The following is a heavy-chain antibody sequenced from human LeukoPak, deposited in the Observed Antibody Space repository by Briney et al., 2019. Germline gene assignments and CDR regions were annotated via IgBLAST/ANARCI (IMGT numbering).Heavy chain of an antibody. J-gene: IGHJ3*01. Sequence: ASVKVSCKASGYAFTGYYVNWVRQAPGQGLEWMGWINSNSGDTNNAQKFQGRVTMTRDTSISTAYMELTGLKSDDTAVYFCARDTVLRGFWSGSAHMGFDFWGQGTMVTVSS. CDR2: INSNSGDT. CDR3: ARDTVLRGFWSGSAHMGFDF. D-gene: IGHD3-3*01. V-gene: IGHV1-2*02. CDR1: GYAFTGYY.